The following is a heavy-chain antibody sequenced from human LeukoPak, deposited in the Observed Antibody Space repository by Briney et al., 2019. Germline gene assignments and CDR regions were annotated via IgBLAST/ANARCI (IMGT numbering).Heavy chain of an antibody. CDR3: ARVSSYCSGGSCYSGDYFDY. J-gene: IGHJ4*02. CDR2: IYGDDET. CDR1: GFTITTNY. D-gene: IGHD2-15*01. V-gene: IGHV3-66*02. Sequence: GGSLRLSCAASGFTITTNYMNWVRQAPGKGLEWVSVIYGDDETNYADSVKGRFTISRDNSKNTLYLQMNSLRVEDTAVYYCARVSSYCSGGSCYSGDYFDYWGQGTLVTVSS.